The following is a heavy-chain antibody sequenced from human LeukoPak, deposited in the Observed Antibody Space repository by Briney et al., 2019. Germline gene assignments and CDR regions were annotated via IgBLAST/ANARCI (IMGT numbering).Heavy chain of an antibody. CDR1: GGSISSYY. D-gene: IGHD3-9*01. J-gene: IGHJ4*02. V-gene: IGHV4-59*01. Sequence: SETLSLTCTVSGGSISSYYWSWIRQPPGKGLEWIGYIYYSGSTNYNPSLKSRVTISVDTSKNQFSLKLSSVTAADTAVYYCAREVGDYDILTGYYSYFDYWGQGTLVTVSS. CDR2: IYYSGST. CDR3: AREVGDYDILTGYYSYFDY.